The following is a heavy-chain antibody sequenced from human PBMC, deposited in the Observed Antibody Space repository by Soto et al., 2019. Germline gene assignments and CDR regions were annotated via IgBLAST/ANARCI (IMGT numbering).Heavy chain of an antibody. CDR2: INPNSGGT. CDR3: ARGGSLWFGELSAYYYGMDV. D-gene: IGHD3-10*01. J-gene: IGHJ6*02. V-gene: IGHV1-2*04. CDR1: GYTFTCYY. Sequence: GASVTVSCKASGYTFTCYYMHWVRQAPGQGLEWMGWINPNSGGTNYAQKFQGWVTMTRDTSISTAYMELSRLRSDDTAVYYCARGGSLWFGELSAYYYGMDVWGQGTTVTVSS.